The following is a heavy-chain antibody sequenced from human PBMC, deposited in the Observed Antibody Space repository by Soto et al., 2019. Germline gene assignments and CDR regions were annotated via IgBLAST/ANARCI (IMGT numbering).Heavy chain of an antibody. D-gene: IGHD3-10*02. Sequence: KPSETLSLTCTVSGGSISSYYWSWIRQPPGKGLEWIGYIYYSGSTNYNPSLKSRVTISVDTSKNQFSLKLSSVTAADTAVYYCARLMFSRHNWFDPWGQGTLVTVSS. V-gene: IGHV4-59*08. J-gene: IGHJ5*02. CDR3: ARLMFSRHNWFDP. CDR1: GGSISSYY. CDR2: IYYSGST.